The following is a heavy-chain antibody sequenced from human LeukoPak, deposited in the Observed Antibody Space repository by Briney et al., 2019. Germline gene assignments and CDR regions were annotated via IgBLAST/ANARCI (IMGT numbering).Heavy chain of an antibody. CDR1: GFTFDDYA. V-gene: IGHV3-9*01. CDR2: ISWNSGSI. D-gene: IGHD3-22*01. J-gene: IGHJ4*02. Sequence: PGGSLRLSCAASGFTFDDYAMHWVRQAPGKGLEWVSGISWNSGSIGYADSVKGRFTISRDNAKNSLYLQMNSLRAEDTALYYCAKGPTQTSVVIGGGGYYFDYWGQGTLVTVSS. CDR3: AKGPTQTSVVIGGGGYYFDY.